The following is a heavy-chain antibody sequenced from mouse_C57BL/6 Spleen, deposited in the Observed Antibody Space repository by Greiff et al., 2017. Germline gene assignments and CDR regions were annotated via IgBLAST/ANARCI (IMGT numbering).Heavy chain of an antibody. CDR3: TRSELRPLYYAMDD. V-gene: IGHV1-15*01. Sequence: LVESGAELVRPGASVTLSCKASGYTFTDYEMHWVKQTPVHGLEWIGAIDPETGGTAYNQKFKGKAILTADKSSSTAYMELRSLTSEDSAVYYCTRSELRPLYYAMDDWGQGTSVTVSS. D-gene: IGHD3-2*02. J-gene: IGHJ4*01. CDR1: GYTFTDYE. CDR2: IDPETGGT.